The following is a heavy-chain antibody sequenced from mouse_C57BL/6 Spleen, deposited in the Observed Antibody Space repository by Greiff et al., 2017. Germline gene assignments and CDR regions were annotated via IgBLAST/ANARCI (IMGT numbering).Heavy chain of an antibody. Sequence: QVQLQQPGAELVRPGSSVKLSCKASGYTFTSYWMDWVKQRPGQGLEWIGNIYPSDSETHYNQKFKDKATLTVDKSSSTAYMQLSSLTSEDSAVYYCALYGSSYGYFDVWGTGTTVTVSS. CDR1: GYTFTSYW. J-gene: IGHJ1*03. CDR2: IYPSDSET. V-gene: IGHV1-61*01. CDR3: ALYGSSYGYFDV. D-gene: IGHD1-1*01.